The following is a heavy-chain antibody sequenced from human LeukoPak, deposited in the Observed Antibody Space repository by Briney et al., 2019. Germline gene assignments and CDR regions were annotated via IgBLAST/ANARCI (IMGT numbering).Heavy chain of an antibody. J-gene: IGHJ4*02. CDR2: ISSSGSII. D-gene: IGHD2-15*01. V-gene: IGHV3-48*03. CDR3: ARATLASDY. CDR1: GFTFSSHE. Sequence: PGGSLRLSCAASGFTFSSHEMNWVRQALGEELVWVSYISSSGSIIYYADSVKGRFTISRDNAKSSLFLQMNSLRSEDTAVYYCARATLASDYWGQGTLVTVSS.